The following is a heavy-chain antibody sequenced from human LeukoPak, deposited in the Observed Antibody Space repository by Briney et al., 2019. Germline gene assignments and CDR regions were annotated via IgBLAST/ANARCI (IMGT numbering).Heavy chain of an antibody. Sequence: SVKVSCKASGGTFGDYAISWVRQAPGHGLEWMGGVIPIYGTTHYAQKFQGRVTIHTDESTSSAYMELRSLRFEDTAVYYCARGKRPTDITIFLTPYYYYMDVWGRGTTVTVS. V-gene: IGHV1-69*05. J-gene: IGHJ6*03. CDR2: VIPIYGTT. CDR1: GGTFGDYA. CDR3: ARGKRPTDITIFLTPYYYYMDV. D-gene: IGHD2/OR15-2a*01.